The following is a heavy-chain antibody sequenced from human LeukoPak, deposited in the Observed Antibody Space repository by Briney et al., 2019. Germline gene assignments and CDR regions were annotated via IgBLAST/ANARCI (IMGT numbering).Heavy chain of an antibody. D-gene: IGHD5-12*01. V-gene: IGHV4-59*08. CDR2: IYYSGST. Sequence: SETLSLTCTVSGGSISSYYWNWIRQPPGKGLEWIGYIYYSGSTYYNPSLKSRVTISVDTSKNQFSLKLSSVTAADTAVYYCARGGGYSGYDSYYFDYWGQRTLVTVSS. CDR1: GGSISSYY. J-gene: IGHJ4*02. CDR3: ARGGGYSGYDSYYFDY.